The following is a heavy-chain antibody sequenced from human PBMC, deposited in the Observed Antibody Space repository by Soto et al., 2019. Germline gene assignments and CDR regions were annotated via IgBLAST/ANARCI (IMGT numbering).Heavy chain of an antibody. CDR2: IIPIFGTA. CDR1: EGTFSSYA. CDR3: AGEYCTNGVCYWGIYYYYGMDV. J-gene: IGHJ6*02. V-gene: IGHV1-69*13. D-gene: IGHD2-8*01. Sequence: GASVKVSCKASEGTFSSYAISWVRQAPGQGLEWMGGIIPIFGTANYAQKFQGRVTITADESTGTAYMELSSLRSEDTAVYYCAGEYCTNGVCYWGIYYYYGMDVWGQGTTVTVSS.